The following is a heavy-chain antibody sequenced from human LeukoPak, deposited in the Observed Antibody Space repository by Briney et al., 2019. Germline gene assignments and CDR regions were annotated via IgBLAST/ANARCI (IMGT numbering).Heavy chain of an antibody. J-gene: IGHJ4*02. Sequence: GGSLRLSCAASGFTFSSYAMSWVRQAPGKGLEWVSAISGSGGSTYYADSVKGRFTISRDNSKNTLYLQMNSLRAEDTAVYYCAKGNSIVVVATLFDYWGQGTLVTVSS. D-gene: IGHD2-21*01. CDR1: GFTFSSYA. V-gene: IGHV3-23*01. CDR3: AKGNSIVVVATLFDY. CDR2: ISGSGGST.